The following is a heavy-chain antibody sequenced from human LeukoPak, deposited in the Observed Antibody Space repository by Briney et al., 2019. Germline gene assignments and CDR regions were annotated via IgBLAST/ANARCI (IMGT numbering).Heavy chain of an antibody. CDR2: VNPQSGGT. J-gene: IGHJ5*02. D-gene: IGHD6-13*01. CDR3: ARGIIAAADNNWFDP. Sequence: ASVKVSCKASGYTFTSYYMHWVRQAPGQGLEWMGWVNPQSGGTNYAQNFQGRVTMTRDTSISTAYMELSRLRSDDTAVYYCARGIIAAADNNWFDPWGQGTLVTVSS. CDR1: GYTFTSYY. V-gene: IGHV1-2*02.